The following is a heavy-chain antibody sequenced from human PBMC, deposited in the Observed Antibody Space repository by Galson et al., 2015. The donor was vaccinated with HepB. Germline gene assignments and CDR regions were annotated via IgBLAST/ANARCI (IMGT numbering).Heavy chain of an antibody. CDR3: ARDVAGHLDY. CDR1: GYSIRSGYY. D-gene: IGHD6-19*01. Sequence: ETLSLTCTVSGYSIRSGYYWGWIRQPPGKGLEWIGSIHHSGTIYQNPSLKSRLTISVDTSKNQFSLKLNSVTAADTAVYYCARDVAGHLDYWGQGTLVTVSS. CDR2: IHHSGTI. J-gene: IGHJ4*02. V-gene: IGHV4-38-2*02.